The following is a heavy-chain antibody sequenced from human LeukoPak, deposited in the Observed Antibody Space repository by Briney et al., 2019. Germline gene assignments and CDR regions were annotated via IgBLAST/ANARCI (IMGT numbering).Heavy chain of an antibody. V-gene: IGHV3-66*02. CDR2: IYTDGTT. CDR1: GFIVSGDF. Sequence: GGSLRLSCAASGFIVSGDFMSWVRQAPGKGLEWVSVIYTDGTTYYADSVQGRFTISRDNSKNTLFLQMNNLRAEDTAVYYCARDSPRLSGWLGHFDYWGQGTLVTVSS. CDR3: ARDSPRLSGWLGHFDY. D-gene: IGHD6-19*01. J-gene: IGHJ4*02.